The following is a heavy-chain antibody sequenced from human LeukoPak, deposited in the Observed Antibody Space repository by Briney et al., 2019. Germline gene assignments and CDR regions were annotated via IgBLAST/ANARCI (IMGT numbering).Heavy chain of an antibody. D-gene: IGHD3-3*01. Sequence: GGSLRLSCAASGFTFSNAWMSWVRQAPGKGLEWVGRIKSKTDGGTTDYAAPVKGRFTISRDDSKNTLYLQMNSLKTEDTAVYYCTTEEIDFWSGYYSNYWGQGTLVTVSS. CDR1: GFTFSNAW. CDR2: IKSKTDGGTT. V-gene: IGHV3-15*01. CDR3: TTEEIDFWSGYYSNY. J-gene: IGHJ4*02.